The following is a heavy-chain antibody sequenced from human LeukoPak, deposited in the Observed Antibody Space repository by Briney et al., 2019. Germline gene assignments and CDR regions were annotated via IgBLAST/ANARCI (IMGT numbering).Heavy chain of an antibody. CDR1: GYTFTSYG. J-gene: IGHJ5*02. D-gene: IGHD6-19*01. CDR3: ARDSSSGWPDWFDP. Sequence: ASVKVSCKASGYTFTSYGICWGRLAPGQGLEWMGWMSVYNGNTKYEQKLQGKVTMTTETYTSTDYMELRSLRSDDTAVYYCARDSSSGWPDWFDPWGQGTLVTVSS. CDR2: MSVYNGNT. V-gene: IGHV1-18*01.